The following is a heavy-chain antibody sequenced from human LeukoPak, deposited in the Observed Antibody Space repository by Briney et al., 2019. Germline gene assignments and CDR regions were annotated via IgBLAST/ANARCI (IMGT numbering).Heavy chain of an antibody. D-gene: IGHD5-18*01. CDR2: ISGSGGST. CDR3: AKAPYSYVAGYHY. V-gene: IGHV3-23*01. CDR1: GFTFSSYA. J-gene: IGHJ4*02. Sequence: GGSLRLSCAASGFTFSSYAMSWVRQAPGKGLEWVSAISGSGGSTYYADSVKGRFTISRDNSKSTLYLQMNSLRAEDTAVYYCAKAPYSYVAGYHYWGQGTLVTVSS.